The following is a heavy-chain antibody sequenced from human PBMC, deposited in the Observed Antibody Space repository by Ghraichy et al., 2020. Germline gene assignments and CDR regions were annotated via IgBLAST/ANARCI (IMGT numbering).Heavy chain of an antibody. J-gene: IGHJ4*02. CDR1: GGSFSGYY. CDR3: ARGQSGSYFRAYYFDF. CDR2: INHSGST. Sequence: SETLSLTCAVYGGSFSGYYWSWIRQPPGKGLEWIGEINHSGSTNYNPSLKSRVTISVDTSRNQFSLNLSSLTAADTAVYYCARGQSGSYFRAYYFDFWAQGALATVSS. D-gene: IGHD1-26*01. V-gene: IGHV4-34*01.